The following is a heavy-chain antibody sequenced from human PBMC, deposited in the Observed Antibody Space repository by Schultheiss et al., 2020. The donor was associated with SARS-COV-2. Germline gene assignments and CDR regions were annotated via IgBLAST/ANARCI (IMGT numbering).Heavy chain of an antibody. CDR1: GFTFSSYA. Sequence: GGSLRLSCAASGFTFSSYAMHWVRQAPGKGLEWVSSISSSSSYIYYADSVKGRFTISRDNAKNSLYLQMNSLRDEDTAVYYCARDLVVVPAAIPDYWGQGTLVTVSS. D-gene: IGHD2-2*02. V-gene: IGHV3-21*01. CDR3: ARDLVVVPAAIPDY. CDR2: ISSSSSYI. J-gene: IGHJ4*02.